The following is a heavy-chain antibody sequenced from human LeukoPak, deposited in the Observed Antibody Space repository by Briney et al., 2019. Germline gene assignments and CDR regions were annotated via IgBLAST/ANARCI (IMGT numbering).Heavy chain of an antibody. J-gene: IGHJ3*02. V-gene: IGHV3-74*01. CDR3: ARDGGSGSYGAFDI. D-gene: IGHD3-10*01. CDR1: GFTFSSYW. Sequence: PGGSLRLSCAASGFTFSSYWMHWVRQAPGKGLVWVARINSDGSSTSNADSVKGRFTISRDNAKNTLYLQMNSLRVEDTAVYYCARDGGSGSYGAFDIWGQGTMVTVSS. CDR2: INSDGSST.